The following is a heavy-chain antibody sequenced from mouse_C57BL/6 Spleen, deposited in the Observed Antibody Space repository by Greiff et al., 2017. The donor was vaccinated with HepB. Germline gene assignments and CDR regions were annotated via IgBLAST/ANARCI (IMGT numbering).Heavy chain of an antibody. D-gene: IGHD2-5*01. CDR3: ARRLDYSNSWFAY. CDR2: IYPGSGST. CDR1: GYTFTSYW. Sequence: QVQLQQPGAELVKPGASVKMSCKASGYTFTSYWITWVKQRPGQGLEWIGDIYPGSGSTNYNEKFKSKATLTVDTSSSTAYMQLSSLTSEDSAVYYCARRLDYSNSWFAYWGQGTLVTVSA. V-gene: IGHV1-55*01. J-gene: IGHJ3*01.